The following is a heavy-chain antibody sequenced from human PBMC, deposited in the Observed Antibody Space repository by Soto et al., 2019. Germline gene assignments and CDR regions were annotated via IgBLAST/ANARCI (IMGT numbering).Heavy chain of an antibody. CDR3: ARVHIPDYDDYYYYYGMDV. CDR1: GYTFTGYY. V-gene: IGHV1-2*02. J-gene: IGHJ6*02. Sequence: GASVKVSCKASGYTFTGYYMHWVRQAPGQGLEWMGWINPNSGGTNYAQKFQGRVTVTRDTSISTAYMELSRLRSDDTAVYYCARVHIPDYDDYYYYYGMDVWGQGTTVTVSS. CDR2: INPNSGGT. D-gene: IGHD3-16*01.